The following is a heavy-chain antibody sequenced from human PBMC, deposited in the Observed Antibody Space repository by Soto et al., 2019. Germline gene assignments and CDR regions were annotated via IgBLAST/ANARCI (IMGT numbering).Heavy chain of an antibody. V-gene: IGHV3-7*01. CDR3: ASDRSGGPIVVPWFDP. Sequence: PGGSLRLSCAASGFPFSSYWMSWVRQAPGKGLEWVANIKQDGSEKYYVDSVKGRFTISRDNAKNSLYLQMNSLRAEDTAVYYCASDRSGGPIVVPWFDPWGQGTLVTVSS. CDR2: IKQDGSEK. J-gene: IGHJ5*02. CDR1: GFPFSSYW. D-gene: IGHD2-15*01.